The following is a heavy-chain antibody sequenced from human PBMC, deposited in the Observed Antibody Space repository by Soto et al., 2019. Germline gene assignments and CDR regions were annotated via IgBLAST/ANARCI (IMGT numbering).Heavy chain of an antibody. CDR1: GFTFGDYA. Sequence: GASLRLSCTASGFTFGDYAMSWFRQAPGKGLEWVGFIRSKAYGGTTEYAASVKGRFTISRDDSKSIAYLQMNSLKTEDTAVYYCTRWYSSSWYGDYFDYWGQGTLVTVSS. CDR3: TRWYSSSWYGDYFDY. V-gene: IGHV3-49*03. D-gene: IGHD6-13*01. J-gene: IGHJ4*02. CDR2: IRSKAYGGTT.